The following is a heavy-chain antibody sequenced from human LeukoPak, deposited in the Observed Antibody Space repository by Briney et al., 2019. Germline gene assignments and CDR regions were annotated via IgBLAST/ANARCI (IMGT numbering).Heavy chain of an antibody. V-gene: IGHV3-43*01. J-gene: IGHJ4*02. CDR2: ISWDGDIT. CDR1: GFTFDDYL. CDR3: AKDTHSSSWYLFDY. D-gene: IGHD6-13*01. Sequence: QSGGSLRLSCAASGFTFDDYLIHWVRQVPGKGLEWVSLISWDGDITYYADSVKGRFTISRDNSKNSLYLQMNSLRTEDTALYYCAKDTHSSSWYLFDYWGQGTLVTVSS.